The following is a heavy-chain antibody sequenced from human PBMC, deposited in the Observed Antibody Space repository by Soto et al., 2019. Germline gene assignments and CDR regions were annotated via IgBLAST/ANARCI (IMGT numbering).Heavy chain of an antibody. CDR3: AKDGAVGYYYGMDV. CDR2: ISRSGRST. D-gene: IGHD3-16*01. V-gene: IGHV3-23*01. J-gene: IGHJ6*02. Sequence: GSLRLSCAASGFTFASYAMSWVRQAPGKGLEWVSAISRSGRSTYYVDSVKGRFTISRDISKNTLYLQMNSLRAEDTAVYYCAKDGAVGYYYGMDVWGQGTTVTVSS. CDR1: GFTFASYA.